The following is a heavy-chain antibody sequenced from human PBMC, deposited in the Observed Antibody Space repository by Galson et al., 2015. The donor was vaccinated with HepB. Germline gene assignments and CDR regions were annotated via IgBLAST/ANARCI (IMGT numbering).Heavy chain of an antibody. CDR2: ISSSGSTI. J-gene: IGHJ4*02. D-gene: IGHD1-26*01. V-gene: IGHV3-48*03. CDR3: ARSYYGTDY. Sequence: SLRLSCAAFGFTFSSYEMNWVRQAPGKGLEWVSYISSSGSTIYYADSVKGRFTISRDNAKNSLYLQMNSLRAEDTAVYYCARSYYGTDYWGQGTLVTVSS. CDR1: GFTFSSYE.